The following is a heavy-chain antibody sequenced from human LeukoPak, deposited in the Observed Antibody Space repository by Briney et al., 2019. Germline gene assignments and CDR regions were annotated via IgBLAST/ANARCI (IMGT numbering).Heavy chain of an antibody. V-gene: IGHV3-30*02. J-gene: IGHJ4*02. Sequence: GGSLRLSCAASGFTFSTYGMHWVRQAPGKGLGWVAFIRYDGSNKYYADSVKGRFTISRDNSKNTLYLQMNSLRAEDTAVYYCAKLHVSYYYGSGSYVDYWGQGTLVTVSS. CDR2: IRYDGSNK. D-gene: IGHD3-10*01. CDR3: AKLHVSYYYGSGSYVDY. CDR1: GFTFSTYG.